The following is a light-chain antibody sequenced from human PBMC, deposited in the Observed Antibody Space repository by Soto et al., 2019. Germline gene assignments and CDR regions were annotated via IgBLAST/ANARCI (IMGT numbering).Light chain of an antibody. V-gene: IGLV2-14*01. Sequence: QSALTQPASVSGSPGQSITISCTGTSSDVGDYNYVSWYQQHPGKAPKLLIYDISNRPSGVSNRFSGSKSGHTASLTISGLQAEDEADYYCSSYTTSSTSVVFGGGTKLTVL. CDR3: SSYTTSSTSVV. J-gene: IGLJ2*01. CDR1: SSDVGDYNY. CDR2: DIS.